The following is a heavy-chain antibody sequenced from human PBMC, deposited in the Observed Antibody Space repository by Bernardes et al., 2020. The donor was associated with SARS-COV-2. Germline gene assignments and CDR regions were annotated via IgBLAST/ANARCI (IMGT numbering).Heavy chain of an antibody. V-gene: IGHV1-2*02. J-gene: IGHJ3*02. Sequence: ASVKVSCKASGYTFTDYYIHWVRQAPGQGLEWMGWIYPKSGDTNYAQKFQGRVTMTRDTSISTAYMDLSRLRSDDTAMYYCVSVTWSQCHDFDKWGQGTLVTVSS. CDR2: IYPKSGDT. CDR3: VSVTWSQCHDFDK. CDR1: GYTFTDYY. D-gene: IGHD3-3*01.